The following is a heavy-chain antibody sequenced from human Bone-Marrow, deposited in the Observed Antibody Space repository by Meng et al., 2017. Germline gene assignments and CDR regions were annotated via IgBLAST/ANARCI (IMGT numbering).Heavy chain of an antibody. J-gene: IGHJ4*02. CDR2: KFHDGTT. Sequence: QVPRPKPGPGLGMPSETLPLTCPGSGGSGSSGPYYWTWVRQPPGKGLEWSGYKFHDGTTNYNPSLKSRVTMSVDASKKQFSLNLSSVTAADTAVYYCARDNMGSIDYWGQGTLVTVSS. V-gene: IGHV4-61*01. CDR3: ARDNMGSIDY. D-gene: IGHD1-26*01. CDR1: GGSGSSGPYY.